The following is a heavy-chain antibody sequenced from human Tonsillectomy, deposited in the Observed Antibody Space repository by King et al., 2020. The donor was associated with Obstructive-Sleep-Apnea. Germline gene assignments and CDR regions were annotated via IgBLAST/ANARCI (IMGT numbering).Heavy chain of an antibody. J-gene: IGHJ6*02. V-gene: IGHV1-69*01. Sequence: VQLVESGAEVKKPGSSVKVSCKASGGTFSSDAISWVRQAPGQGLEWMGGSIPIFGTANYAQKFQGGVTITADESTSTAYVELSSQRSEDTAVYYCARGSGIAAAGTNYYYGMDVWGQGTTVTVSS. CDR2: SIPIFGTA. D-gene: IGHD6-13*01. CDR1: GGTFSSDA. CDR3: ARGSGIAAAGTNYYYGMDV.